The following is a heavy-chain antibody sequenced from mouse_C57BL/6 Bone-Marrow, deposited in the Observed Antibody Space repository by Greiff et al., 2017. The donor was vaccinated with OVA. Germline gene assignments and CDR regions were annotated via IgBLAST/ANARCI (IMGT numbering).Heavy chain of an antibody. CDR2: INPYNGGT. CDR3: ARDYYYYGSSYVGNY. D-gene: IGHD1-1*01. Sequence: VQLQQSGPVLVKPGASVKMSCKASGYTFTDYYMNWVKQSHGKSLEWIGVINPYNGGTSYNQKFKGKATLTVDKSSSTAYMELNSLTSEDSAVYYCARDYYYYGSSYVGNYWGQGTTLTVSS. CDR1: GYTFTDYY. V-gene: IGHV1-19*01. J-gene: IGHJ2*01.